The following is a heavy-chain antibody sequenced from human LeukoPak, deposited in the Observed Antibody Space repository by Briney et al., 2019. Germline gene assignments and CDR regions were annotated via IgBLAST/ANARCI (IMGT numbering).Heavy chain of an antibody. V-gene: IGHV4-31*03. CDR3: AREVSGMGIGSYYYYYGMDV. CDR1: GGSISSGGYY. D-gene: IGHD6-25*01. CDR2: IYYSGST. Sequence: PSETLSLTCTVSGGSISSGGYYWSWIRQHPGKGLEWIGYIYYSGSTYYNPSLKSRVTISVDTSKNQFSLKLSSVTAADTAVYYCAREVSGMGIGSYYYYYGMDVWGQGTTVTVSS. J-gene: IGHJ6*02.